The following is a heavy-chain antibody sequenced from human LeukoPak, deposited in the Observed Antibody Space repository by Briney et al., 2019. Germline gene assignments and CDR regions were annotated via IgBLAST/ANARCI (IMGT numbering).Heavy chain of an antibody. J-gene: IGHJ4*02. V-gene: IGHV4-38-2*02. Sequence: SETLSLTCTVSGYSISSGYYWGWIRQPPGKGLEWIGSIYHSGSTYYNPSLKSRVTISVDTSKNQFSLKLSSVTAADTAVYYCARLSTVTTSFDYWGQGTLVTVSS. D-gene: IGHD4-17*01. CDR2: IYHSGST. CDR3: ARLSTVTTSFDY. CDR1: GYSISSGYY.